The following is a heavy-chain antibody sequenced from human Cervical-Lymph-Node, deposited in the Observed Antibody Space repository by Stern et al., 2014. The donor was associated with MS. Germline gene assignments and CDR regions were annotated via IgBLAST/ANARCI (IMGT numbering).Heavy chain of an antibody. Sequence: QLVQSGGDLVKPGGSLRLSCAASGFILSDWYMTWVRQAPGKGLEWISYISNSASTATYYAESVKGRFTISRDNAKNLLYLQMNSLRADDTAVYYCARDYSNKGLDVWGQGTTVTVSS. D-gene: IGHD4-11*01. CDR1: GFILSDWY. CDR2: ISNSASTAT. CDR3: ARDYSNKGLDV. V-gene: IGHV3-11*01. J-gene: IGHJ6*02.